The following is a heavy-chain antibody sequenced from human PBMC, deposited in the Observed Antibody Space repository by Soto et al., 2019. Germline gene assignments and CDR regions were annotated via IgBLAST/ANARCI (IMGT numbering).Heavy chain of an antibody. CDR1: GGSFSGYY. Sequence: PSETLSLTCAVYGGSFSGYYWSWIRQPPGKGLEWIGEINHSGSTNYNPSLKSRVTISVDTSKNQFSLKLSSVTAADTAVYYCARNRGGAHNWFDPWGQGTLVTVS. CDR2: INHSGST. D-gene: IGHD4-17*01. CDR3: ARNRGGAHNWFDP. V-gene: IGHV4-34*01. J-gene: IGHJ5*02.